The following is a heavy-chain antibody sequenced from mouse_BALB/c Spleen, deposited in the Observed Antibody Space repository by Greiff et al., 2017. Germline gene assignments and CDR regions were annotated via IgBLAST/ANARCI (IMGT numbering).Heavy chain of an antibody. Sequence: VKLVESGPGLVAPSQSLSITCTVSGFSLTGYGVNWVRQPPGKGLEWLGMIWGDGSTDYNLALKSRLSISKDNAKSQVFLKMNSLQTDETARYYCARDEYDDDAMDYWGEGTSDNVSS. CDR1: GFSLTGYG. J-gene: IGHJ4*01. CDR3: ARDEYDDDAMDY. V-gene: IGHV2-6-7*01. D-gene: IGHD2-4*01. CDR2: IWGDGST.